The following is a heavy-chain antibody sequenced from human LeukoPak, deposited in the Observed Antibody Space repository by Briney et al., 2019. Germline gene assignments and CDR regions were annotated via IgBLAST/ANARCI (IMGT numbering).Heavy chain of an antibody. V-gene: IGHV1-18*01. CDR2: ISAYNGNT. CDR3: ARPQVGQGGSGYLYDYYYMDV. Sequence: ASVKVSCKASGYTFTNYGISWVRQAPGQGLEWMGWISAYNGNTNYAQKLQGRVTMTTDTSTSTAYMELRSLRSDDTGVYYCARPQVGQGGSGYLYDYYYMDVWGKGTTVTVSS. D-gene: IGHD5-12*01. J-gene: IGHJ6*03. CDR1: GYTFTNYG.